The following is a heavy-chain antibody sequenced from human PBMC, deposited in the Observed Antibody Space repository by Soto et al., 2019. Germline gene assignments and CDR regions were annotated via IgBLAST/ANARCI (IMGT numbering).Heavy chain of an antibody. CDR2: IDPSDSYT. D-gene: IGHD2-2*01. Sequence: GASLKISCKGSGYSFTSYWISWVRQMPGKGLEWMGRIDPSDSYTNYSPFFQGHVTISADKSISTAYLQWSSRKASDTAMYYCARSSTSWLSGSYYYYGMDVWGQGTTVTVSS. CDR3: ARSSTSWLSGSYYYYGMDV. CDR1: GYSFTSYW. V-gene: IGHV5-10-1*01. J-gene: IGHJ6*02.